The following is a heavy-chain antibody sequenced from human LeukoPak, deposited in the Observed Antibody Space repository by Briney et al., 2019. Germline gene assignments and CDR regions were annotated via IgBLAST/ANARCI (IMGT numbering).Heavy chain of an antibody. V-gene: IGHV1-2*02. CDR2: INPNSGGT. CDR3: ARDGDQYSSGWFEGY. CDR1: GYTFTGYY. J-gene: IGHJ4*02. D-gene: IGHD6-19*01. Sequence: ASVKVSCKASGYTFTGYYMHWVRQAPGQGLEWMGWINPNSGGTNYAQKFQGRVTMTRDTSISTAYMELSRLRSDDTAVYYCARDGDQYSSGWFEGYWGQGTLVTVSS.